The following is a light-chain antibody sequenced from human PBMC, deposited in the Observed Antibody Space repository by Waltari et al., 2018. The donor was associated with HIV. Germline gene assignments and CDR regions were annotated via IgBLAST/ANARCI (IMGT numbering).Light chain of an antibody. CDR3: QRYRGVPPGT. CDR2: LIS. Sequence: ELTQSPATLSLSPGDRATLSCRASQTLRDDHIAWYRQYPGQTPRLLIYLISNRATGIPDRVSANGSGTDFTLTIDRVEPEDFAVYFCQRYRGVPPGTFGQGTRVEIK. CDR1: QTLRDDH. V-gene: IGKV3D-20*02. J-gene: IGKJ1*01.